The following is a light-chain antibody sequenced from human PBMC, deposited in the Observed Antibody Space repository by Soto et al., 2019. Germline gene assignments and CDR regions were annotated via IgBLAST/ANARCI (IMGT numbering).Light chain of an antibody. CDR2: QAS. V-gene: IGKV1-5*03. CDR1: EDISRW. Sequence: DIQLTQSPSTLSASVGDRVTITCRASEDISRWLAWYQHKPGKAPKLLIYQASNLESGGPSRFTGSGSETAFNLTISGLQPDDFASYCCLQYNFYPYTFGQGTQLEIK. CDR3: LQYNFYPYT. J-gene: IGKJ2*01.